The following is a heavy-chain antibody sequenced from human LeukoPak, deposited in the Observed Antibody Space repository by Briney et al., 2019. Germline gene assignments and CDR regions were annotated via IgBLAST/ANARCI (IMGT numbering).Heavy chain of an antibody. CDR3: ATDYTTVTYNWFDP. CDR1: GGSISNYY. Sequence: PSETLSLTCTVSGGSISNYYWSWIRQPPGKGLEWIGYIHYSGSTNYNPSLKSRVTISVDTSKNQFSLKLSSVTAADTAVYYCATDYTTVTYNWFDPWGQGTLVTVSS. D-gene: IGHD4-17*01. J-gene: IGHJ5*02. CDR2: IHYSGST. V-gene: IGHV4-59*01.